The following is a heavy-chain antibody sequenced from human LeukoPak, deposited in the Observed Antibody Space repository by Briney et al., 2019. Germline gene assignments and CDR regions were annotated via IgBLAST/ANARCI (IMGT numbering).Heavy chain of an antibody. J-gene: IGHJ4*02. Sequence: GGSLRLSCAASWFTFSHYAMHWVRQAPGKGLEWVAVRSYHGIDKYYADSVKGRFTISRDNSKNALYLQMNSLRPEDTAVYYCASDLEYYYDSSGYQDYWGQGTLVTVSS. CDR3: ASDLEYYYDSSGYQDY. D-gene: IGHD3-22*01. CDR2: RSYHGIDK. V-gene: IGHV3-30-3*01. CDR1: WFTFSHYA.